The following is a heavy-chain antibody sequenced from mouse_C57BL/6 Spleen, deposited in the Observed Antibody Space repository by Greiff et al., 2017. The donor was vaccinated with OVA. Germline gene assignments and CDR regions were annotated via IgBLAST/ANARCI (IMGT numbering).Heavy chain of an antibody. CDR3: TRPGSLDY. V-gene: IGHV1-15*01. D-gene: IGHD1-1*01. Sequence: QVHVKQSGAELVRPGASVTLSCKASGYTFTDYEMHWVKQTPVHGLEWIGAIDPETGGTAYNQKFKGKAILTADKSSSTAYMELRSLTSEDSAVYYCTRPGSLDYWGQGTTLTVSS. CDR2: IDPETGGT. CDR1: GYTFTDYE. J-gene: IGHJ2*01.